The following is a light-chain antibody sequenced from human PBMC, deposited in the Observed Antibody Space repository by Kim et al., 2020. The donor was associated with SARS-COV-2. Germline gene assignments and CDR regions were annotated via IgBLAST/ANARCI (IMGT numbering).Light chain of an antibody. V-gene: IGKV3-20*01. J-gene: IGKJ1*01. CDR1: QSVSTNY. CDR2: GTS. Sequence: EIVLTQSPGTLSLYPGERATLSCRASQSVSTNYLAWYQQKPGQTPRLLIYGTSNRATGIPDNFGGSGSGTDFTLTISRLEPEDFAVYYCQHYGPSPPWTFGQGTKVDIK. CDR3: QHYGPSPPWT.